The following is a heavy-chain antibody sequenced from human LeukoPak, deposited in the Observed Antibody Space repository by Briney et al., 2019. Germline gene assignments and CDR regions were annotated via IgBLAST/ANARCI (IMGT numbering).Heavy chain of an antibody. CDR1: GFTFSSYA. Sequence: GGSLRLSCAASGFTFSSYAMSWVRQAPGKGLEWVSAISGSGGSTYYADSVKGRFTISRDNAKNTLNLQMNSLRAEDTAVYYCVRDLPGEGIDYWGQGTLVTVSS. J-gene: IGHJ4*02. V-gene: IGHV3-23*01. D-gene: IGHD3-10*01. CDR3: VRDLPGEGIDY. CDR2: ISGSGGST.